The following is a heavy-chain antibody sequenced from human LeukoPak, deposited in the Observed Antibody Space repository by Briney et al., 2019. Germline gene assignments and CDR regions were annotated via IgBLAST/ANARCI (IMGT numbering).Heavy chain of an antibody. V-gene: IGHV1-46*01. CDR3: ARDPTMVRGVIITLSWFDP. CDR2: INPSGGST. J-gene: IGHJ5*02. CDR1: GYTFTSYY. Sequence: ASVKVSCKASGYTFTSYYMHWVRQAPGQGLEWMGIINPSGGSTSYAQKFQGRVTMTRDMSTSTVYMELSSLRSEDTAVYYCARDPTMVRGVIITLSWFDPWGQGTLVTVSS. D-gene: IGHD3-10*01.